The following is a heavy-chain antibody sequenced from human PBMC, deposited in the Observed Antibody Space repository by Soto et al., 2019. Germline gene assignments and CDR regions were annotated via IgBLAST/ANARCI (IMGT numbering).Heavy chain of an antibody. CDR2: ISAYNGNT. CDR1: GYTFTSYG. J-gene: IGHJ6*03. CDR3: ASYSPEYYDILTGYHYYYYMDV. Sequence: GASVKVSCKASGYTFTSYGISWVRQAPGQGLEWMGWISAYNGNTNYAQRLQGRVTMTTDTSTSTAYMELRSLRSDDTAVYYCASYSPEYYDILTGYHYYYYMDVWGKGTTVTVSS. D-gene: IGHD3-9*01. V-gene: IGHV1-18*01.